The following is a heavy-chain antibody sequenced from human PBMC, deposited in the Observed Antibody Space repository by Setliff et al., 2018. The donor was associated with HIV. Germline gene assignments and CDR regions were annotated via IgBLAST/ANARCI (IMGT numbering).Heavy chain of an antibody. D-gene: IGHD1-26*01. V-gene: IGHV3-15*01. CDR2: IKSKSDGGTT. CDR3: TTGVSGSYYAFDT. Sequence: SLKISCAASEFTFSNAWMSWVRQAPGKGLEWVGRIKSKSDGGTTDYATPVKGRLTISRDDSKNTLFLQMNSLKTEDAAVYYCTTGVSGSYYAFDTWGQGTMVTVSS. J-gene: IGHJ3*02. CDR1: EFTFSNAW.